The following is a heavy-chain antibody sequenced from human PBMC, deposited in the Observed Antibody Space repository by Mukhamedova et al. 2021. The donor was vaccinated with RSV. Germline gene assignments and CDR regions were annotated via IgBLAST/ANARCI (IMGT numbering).Heavy chain of an antibody. D-gene: IGHD1-26*01. V-gene: IGHV3-23*01. CDR2: GSGGST. Sequence: GSGGSTYYADSVKGRFTISRDNSNNTLYLELSSLRVDDTAVYYCARDFVATGGVKPLGWFGPWGQGTRVTVSS. CDR3: ARDFVATGGVKPLGWFGP. J-gene: IGHJ5*02.